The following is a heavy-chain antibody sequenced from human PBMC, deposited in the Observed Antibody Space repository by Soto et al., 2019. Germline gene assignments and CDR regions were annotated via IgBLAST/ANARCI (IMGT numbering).Heavy chain of an antibody. J-gene: IGHJ6*02. D-gene: IGHD2-15*01. CDR1: GFTFSSYG. V-gene: IGHV3-30*18. Sequence: PGGSLRLSCAASGFTFSSYGMHWVRQAPGKGLEWVAVISYDGSNKYYADSVKGRFTISRDNSKNTLYLQMNSLRAEDTAVYYCAKDSTAGYCSGGSCYIPRAVMDVWGQGTTVTVSS. CDR3: AKDSTAGYCSGGSCYIPRAVMDV. CDR2: ISYDGSNK.